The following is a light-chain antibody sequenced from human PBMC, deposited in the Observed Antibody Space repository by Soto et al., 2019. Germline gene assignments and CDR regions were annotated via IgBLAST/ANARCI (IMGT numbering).Light chain of an antibody. CDR3: QQYNSYSLT. Sequence: IRMTQSPSSLSASTGDRVTITCRASQSISSWLAWYQQKPGKAPKFLIYKASNLEVRVPSRFSGSGSGTEFTLTISSLQPDDFATYYCQQYNSYSLTFGGGTKVDIK. V-gene: IGKV1-5*03. J-gene: IGKJ4*01. CDR1: QSISSW. CDR2: KAS.